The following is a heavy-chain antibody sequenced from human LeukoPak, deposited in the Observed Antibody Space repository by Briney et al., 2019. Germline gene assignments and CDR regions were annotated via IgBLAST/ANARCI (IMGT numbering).Heavy chain of an antibody. CDR2: INSDGSST. D-gene: IGHD3-9*01. V-gene: IGHV3-74*01. Sequence: EPGGSLRLSCAASGFTFSSYWMHWVRQAPGKGLVWVSRINSDGSSTSYADSVKGRFTISRDNAKNTLYLQMKSLRAEDTAVYYCVRDWDHFDFDSWGQGTLVTVSS. CDR1: GFTFSSYW. J-gene: IGHJ5*01. CDR3: VRDWDHFDFDS.